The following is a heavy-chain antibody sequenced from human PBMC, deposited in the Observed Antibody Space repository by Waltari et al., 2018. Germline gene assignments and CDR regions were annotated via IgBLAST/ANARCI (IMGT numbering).Heavy chain of an antibody. CDR1: EFPFSSFG. J-gene: IGHJ3*02. CDR3: EKRNTVWGRFPEDAFDI. D-gene: IGHD3-16*01. V-gene: IGHV3-30*02. CDR2: LRSDGDKQ. Sequence: QMLLVESGGGVIQPGGSLRLSCAASEFPFSSFGMNWVRQAPGQVLEWGGFLRSDGDKQDYVDSVRCRFTISRDNAKNTADLQRNSLTPEDTAKYYCEKRNTVWGRFPEDAFDIWGPGTMVTVSS.